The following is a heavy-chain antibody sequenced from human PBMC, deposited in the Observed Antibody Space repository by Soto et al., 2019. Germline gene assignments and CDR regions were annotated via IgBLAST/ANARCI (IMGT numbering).Heavy chain of an antibody. Sequence: SETLSLTCSVSGDSITTNGYYWGWIRQPPGKGLQWIGNVYWTGSTFSHPSLTSRVFISVDTSKNEFSLRLTSVTAADTAVYYCARSHYTYVLLIDDWGPGTLVPV. CDR1: GDSITTNGYY. J-gene: IGHJ4*02. V-gene: IGHV4-39*01. D-gene: IGHD3-10*02. CDR3: ARSHYTYVLLIDD. CDR2: VYWTGST.